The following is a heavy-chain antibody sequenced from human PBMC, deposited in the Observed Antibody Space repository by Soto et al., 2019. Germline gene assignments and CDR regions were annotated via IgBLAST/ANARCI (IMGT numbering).Heavy chain of an antibody. V-gene: IGHV4-34*01. J-gene: IGHJ6*02. D-gene: IGHD3-10*01. CDR2: INHSGST. CDR3: ARHRRGLSSTDYYYYGMDG. Sequence: MCLTFAVYGGSFSGSSWSWIRQPPGKGLEWIGEINHSGSTNYNPSLKSRVTISVDTSKNQFSLKLSSVTAADTAVYYCARHRRGLSSTDYYYYGMDGWGQGTTVTVSS. CDR1: GGSFSGSS.